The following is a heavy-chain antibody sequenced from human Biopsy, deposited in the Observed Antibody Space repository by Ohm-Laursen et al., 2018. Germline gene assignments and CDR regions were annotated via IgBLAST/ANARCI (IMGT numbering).Heavy chain of an antibody. V-gene: IGHV4-61*03. J-gene: IGHJ2*01. CDR1: GGSVSDSFHF. CDR2: VYYTGST. CDR3: ARDRGYYSDRTVPGYFDL. D-gene: IGHD3-22*01. Sequence: GTLSLTRTVSGGSVSDSFHFWSWIRQPPGKGLEWIGYVYYTGSTDYNPSLQSRVTISVDTSKNHFSLRLRSVTPADTAIYYCARDRGYYSDRTVPGYFDLWGRGTLVTVSS.